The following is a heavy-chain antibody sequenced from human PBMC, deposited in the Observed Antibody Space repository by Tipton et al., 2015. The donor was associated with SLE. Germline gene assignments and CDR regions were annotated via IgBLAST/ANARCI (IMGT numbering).Heavy chain of an antibody. Sequence: LRLSCAVNGGSLSGYYWVWIRQPPEKGLEWIGEINHSGSTNYNPSLKSRVTISVDTSKNHFSLKLSSVTAADTAVYYCARGSLETRHLDYWGQGTLVTVSS. CDR3: ARGSLETRHLDY. CDR1: GGSLSGYY. CDR2: INHSGST. V-gene: IGHV4-34*01. J-gene: IGHJ4*02. D-gene: IGHD4-23*01.